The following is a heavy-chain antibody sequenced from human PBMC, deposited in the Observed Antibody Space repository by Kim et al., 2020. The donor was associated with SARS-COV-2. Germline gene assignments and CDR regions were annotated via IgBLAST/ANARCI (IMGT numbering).Heavy chain of an antibody. CDR1: GFTFSSYG. D-gene: IGHD1-26*01. J-gene: IGHJ6*03. Sequence: GGSLRLSCAASGFTFSSYGMHWVRQAPGKGLEWVAVISYDGSNKYYADSVKGRFTISRDNSKNTLYLQMNSLRAEDTAVYYCASDAIGRVHSVTYDFDV. CDR3: ASDAIGRVHSVTYDFDV. V-gene: IGHV3-30*03. CDR2: ISYDGSNK.